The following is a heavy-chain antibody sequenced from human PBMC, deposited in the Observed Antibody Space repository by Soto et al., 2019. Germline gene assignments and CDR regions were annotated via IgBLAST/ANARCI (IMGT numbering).Heavy chain of an antibody. CDR3: AKIRGYHLGSTTFQH. V-gene: IGHV3-23*01. CDR2: ISGNGDTT. CDR1: GFTFSSSA. J-gene: IGHJ1*01. Sequence: EVQLLESGGGLVQPGGSLRLSCAASGFTFSSSAMSWVRQAPGKGLDWVSAISGNGDTTYYADSVKGRFTISRDISKNTLYLQMNSLRAEDTAVYYCAKIRGYHLGSTTFQHWGQGTLVTVSS. D-gene: IGHD2-2*01.